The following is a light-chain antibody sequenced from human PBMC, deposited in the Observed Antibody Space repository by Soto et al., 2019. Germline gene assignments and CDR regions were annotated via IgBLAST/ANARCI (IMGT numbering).Light chain of an antibody. J-gene: IGKJ3*01. Sequence: AIRMTQSPSSFSASPGDRVTISCRASQGIRTYLAWYQQKPGRAPNLLIHGAITLQSGVPSRFSGSGSGTDFTLTISSLQSEDFATYYCQQYDSYPLTFGPGTKVDFK. CDR2: GAI. V-gene: IGKV1-8*01. CDR3: QQYDSYPLT. CDR1: QGIRTY.